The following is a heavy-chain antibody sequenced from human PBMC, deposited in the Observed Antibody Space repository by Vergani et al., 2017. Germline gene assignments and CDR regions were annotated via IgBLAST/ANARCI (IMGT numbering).Heavy chain of an antibody. D-gene: IGHD4-23*01. V-gene: IGHV4-61*02. CDR3: AREEFDYGGKGYFDL. CDR1: GGSISSGGYY. J-gene: IGHJ2*01. Sequence: QVQLQESGPGLVKPSQTLSLTCTVSGGSISSGGYYWSWIRQHPGKGLEWIGRIYTSGSTNYNPSLKSRVTMSVDTSKNQFSLKLSSVTAADTAVYYCAREEFDYGGKGYFDLWGRGTLITVSS. CDR2: IYTSGST.